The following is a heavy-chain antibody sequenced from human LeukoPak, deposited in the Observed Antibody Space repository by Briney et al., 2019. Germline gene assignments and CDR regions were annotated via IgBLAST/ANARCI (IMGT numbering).Heavy chain of an antibody. CDR2: ISSSSSYI. J-gene: IGHJ4*02. Sequence: GSLSLACTASGMTFGSYTMNWVRLATGKGPEWVSSISSSSSYIYYADSVKGRFTISRDNAKNSLYLQMNSLRAEDTAVYYCARDEYGGYVFDYWGQGNPGHRLL. D-gene: IGHD5-12*01. V-gene: IGHV3-21*01. CDR1: GMTFGSYT. CDR3: ARDEYGGYVFDY.